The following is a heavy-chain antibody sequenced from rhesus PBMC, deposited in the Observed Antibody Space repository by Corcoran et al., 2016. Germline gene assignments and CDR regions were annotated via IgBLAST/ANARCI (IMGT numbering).Heavy chain of an antibody. CDR2: ISGSCRST. V-gene: IGHV4-173*01. CDR3: ARGEAAGRY. J-gene: IGHJ4*01. D-gene: IGHD6-13*01. CDR1: GGSLSSHY. Sequence: QLQLQESGPGLVKPSETRSLTCAVSGGSLSSHYWSWLSDPPGKGLEWIGRISGSCRSTDYNPALKSRVTISTDTSKNQFSLKLSSVTAADTAVYYCARGEAAGRYWGQGVLVTVSS.